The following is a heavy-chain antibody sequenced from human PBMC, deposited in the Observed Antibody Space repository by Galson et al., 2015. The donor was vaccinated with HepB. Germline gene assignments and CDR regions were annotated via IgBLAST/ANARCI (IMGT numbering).Heavy chain of an antibody. Sequence: SLRLSCAASGFTFSNYWMTWVRQAPGKGLEWVANIKQDGSEKFHVDSVKGRFTISRDNAKNSLYLQMNSLRAEDTAVYYCAKVREGGSSWYGVDYWGQGTLVTVSS. D-gene: IGHD6-13*01. V-gene: IGHV3-7*03. J-gene: IGHJ4*02. CDR2: IKQDGSEK. CDR3: AKVREGGSSWYGVDY. CDR1: GFTFSNYW.